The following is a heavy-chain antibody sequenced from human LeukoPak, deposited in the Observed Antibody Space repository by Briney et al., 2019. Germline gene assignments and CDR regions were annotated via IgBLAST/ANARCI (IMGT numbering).Heavy chain of an antibody. J-gene: IGHJ4*02. CDR3: ARENWRSKSIDFDS. CDR1: GGSISSYY. V-gene: IGHV4-59*12. CDR2: IYYSGST. Sequence: SETLSLTCTVSGGSISSYYWSWIRQPPGKGLEWIGYIYYSGSTNYNPSLKSRVTMSVDTSKNQFSLRLSSVTAADTAAYFCARENWRSKSIDFDSWGQGTLVTVSS. D-gene: IGHD6-6*01.